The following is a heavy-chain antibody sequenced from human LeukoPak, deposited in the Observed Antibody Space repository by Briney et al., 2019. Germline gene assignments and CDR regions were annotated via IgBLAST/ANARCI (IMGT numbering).Heavy chain of an antibody. J-gene: IGHJ6*02. V-gene: IGHV3-53*01. CDR2: IYSGGST. CDR1: GFTFSSYW. Sequence: GGSLRLSCAASGFTFSSYWMSWVRQAPGKGLEWVSVIYSGGSTYYADSVKGRFTISRDNSKNTLYLQMNSLRAEDTAVYYCARDRKQWLEYGMDVWGQGTTVTVSS. D-gene: IGHD6-19*01. CDR3: ARDRKQWLEYGMDV.